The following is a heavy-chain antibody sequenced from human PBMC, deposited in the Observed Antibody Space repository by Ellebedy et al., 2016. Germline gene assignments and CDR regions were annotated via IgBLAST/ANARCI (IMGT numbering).Heavy chain of an antibody. CDR1: GFTFSSYW. CDR3: ASPSGSYPSGEGWRDY. V-gene: IGHV3-74*01. J-gene: IGHJ4*02. D-gene: IGHD1-26*01. Sequence: GGSLRLXXAASGFTFSSYWMHWVRQAPGKGLVWVSRISSDGSSTNYADSVKGRFTISRDNAKNTLYLQMNSLRAEDTAVYYCASPSGSYPSGEGWRDYWGQGTLVTVSS. CDR2: ISSDGSST.